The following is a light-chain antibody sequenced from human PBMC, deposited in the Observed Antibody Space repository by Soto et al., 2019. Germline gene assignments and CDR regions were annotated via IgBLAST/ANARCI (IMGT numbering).Light chain of an antibody. CDR1: QTIRTS. J-gene: IGKJ1*01. Sequence: TQMTQSPSSLSASVGARVTITCRASQTIRTSLNWYQQKPGKAPKLLIYGASTLQSGVPSRFSGTGSATDFTLTISSLQPEDFAIYYCQHSYTTPRTFGQGTKLDIK. V-gene: IGKV1-39*01. CDR2: GAS. CDR3: QHSYTTPRT.